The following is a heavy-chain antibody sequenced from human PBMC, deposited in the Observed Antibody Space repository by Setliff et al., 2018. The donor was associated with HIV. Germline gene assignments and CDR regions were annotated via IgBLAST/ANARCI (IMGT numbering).Heavy chain of an antibody. CDR3: GRGSRITIFGVVKGTNWFDP. D-gene: IGHD3-3*01. Sequence: PSETLSLTCSVSGGSMSSGSYSWTWLRQPAGKEPELIGHVYVAGTVIYNPSLASRLTISIVPSKNQFSLDLNSVTAADTAVYYCGRGSRITIFGVVKGTNWFDPWGQGTLVTVS. CDR2: VYVAGTV. CDR1: GGSMSSGSYS. V-gene: IGHV4-61*09. J-gene: IGHJ5*02.